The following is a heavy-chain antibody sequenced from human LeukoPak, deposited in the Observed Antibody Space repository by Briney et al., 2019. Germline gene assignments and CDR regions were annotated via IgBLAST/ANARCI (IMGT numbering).Heavy chain of an antibody. J-gene: IGHJ6*03. CDR1: GYSFTIYW. CDR3: ARAIRTPYYYYYMDV. CDR2: IYPGDSDT. Sequence: GESLKISCKGSGYSFTIYWIGWVRQMPGKGLEWMGIIYPGDSDTRYSPSFQGQVTISADKSISTAYLQWSSLKASDTAMFYCARAIRTPYYYYYMDVWGKGTTVTVSS. D-gene: IGHD3-10*01. V-gene: IGHV5-51*01.